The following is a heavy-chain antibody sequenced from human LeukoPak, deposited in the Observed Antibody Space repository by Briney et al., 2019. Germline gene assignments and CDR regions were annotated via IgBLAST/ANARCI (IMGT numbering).Heavy chain of an antibody. CDR2: IHTSGSI. CDR1: GGSISSYY. J-gene: IGHJ4*02. V-gene: IGHV4-4*07. D-gene: IGHD3-22*01. CDR3: ARAIAATSSGYYSYFDY. Sequence: SETLSLTCSVSGGSISSYYWSWIRQPAGKGLEWIGRIHTSGSINYNPSLKSRVTISVDTSKNQFSLKLSSVTAADTAVYYCARAIAATSSGYYSYFDYWGQGTLVTVSS.